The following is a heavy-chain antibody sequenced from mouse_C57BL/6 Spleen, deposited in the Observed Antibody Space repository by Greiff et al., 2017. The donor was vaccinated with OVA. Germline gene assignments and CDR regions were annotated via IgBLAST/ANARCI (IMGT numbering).Heavy chain of an antibody. V-gene: IGHV5-4*03. J-gene: IGHJ2*01. CDR2: ISDGGSYT. CDR1: GFTFSSYA. D-gene: IGHD2-1*01. CDR3: ATTILFDY. Sequence: EVKLMESGGGLVKPGGSLKLSCAASGFTFSSYAMSWVRQTPEKRLEWVATISDGGSYTYYPDNVKGRFTISRDNAKNNLYLQMSHLKSEDTAMYYCATTILFDYWGQGTTLTVSS.